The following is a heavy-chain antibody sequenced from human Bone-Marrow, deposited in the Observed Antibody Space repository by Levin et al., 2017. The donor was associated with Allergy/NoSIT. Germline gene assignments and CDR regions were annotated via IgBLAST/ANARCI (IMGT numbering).Heavy chain of an antibody. CDR1: GFTFDHFP. D-gene: IGHD5-18*01. CDR2: INWNSDNI. Sequence: PGGSLRLSCAASGFTFDHFPMHWVRQVPGKGLEWVSSINWNSDNIDYADSVKGRFTISRDNAKNSLYLQMNSLRPEDTALYYCAKDRGGSYGSIYFYYGMDVWGQGTTVTVSS. CDR3: AKDRGGSYGSIYFYYGMDV. V-gene: IGHV3-9*01. J-gene: IGHJ6*02.